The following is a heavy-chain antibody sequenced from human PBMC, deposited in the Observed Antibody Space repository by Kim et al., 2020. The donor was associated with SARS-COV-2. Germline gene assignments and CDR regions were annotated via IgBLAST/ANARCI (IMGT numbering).Heavy chain of an antibody. CDR3: ASSRNGYCSGGSCYLATSFGAFDI. CDR1: GYTFTSYA. CDR2: INTNTGNP. Sequence: ASVKVSCKASGYTFTSYAMNWVRQAPGQGLEWMGWINTNTGNPTYAQGFTGRFVFSLDTSVSTAYLQISSLKAEDTAVYYCASSRNGYCSGGSCYLATSFGAFDIWGQGTMVTVSS. D-gene: IGHD2-15*01. V-gene: IGHV7-4-1*02. J-gene: IGHJ3*02.